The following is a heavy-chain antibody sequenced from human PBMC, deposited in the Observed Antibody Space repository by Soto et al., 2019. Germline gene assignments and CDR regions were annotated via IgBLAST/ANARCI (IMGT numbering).Heavy chain of an antibody. CDR1: GASITNNHW. CDR3: VSKVGPYYYGLDV. Sequence: QMQLRESGPGLVKPSGTLSLTCTVYGASITNNHWWSWVRQPPGKGPELIWEIYHTGIANYNPSLQCRGAFSVDESKDQCSRSLTSVTAADTAVYYCVSKVGPYYYGLDVWGQGTTVTVSS. J-gene: IGHJ6*02. D-gene: IGHD1-26*01. CDR2: IYHTGIA. V-gene: IGHV4-4*02.